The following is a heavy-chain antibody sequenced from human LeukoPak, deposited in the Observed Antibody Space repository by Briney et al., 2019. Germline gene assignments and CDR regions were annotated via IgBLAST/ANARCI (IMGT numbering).Heavy chain of an antibody. CDR3: ARGYCSGGTCYLVENWLDP. D-gene: IGHD2-15*01. CDR1: GYTLTAYY. J-gene: IGHJ5*02. Sequence: ASVKVSCKASGYTLTAYYIYWVRQAPGQGLEWMGRINPNSGGTDYAQNFQGRVTMTRDTSISTAYMELSRLRSDGTAVYYCARGYCSGGTCYLVENWLDPWGQGTLVTVSS. V-gene: IGHV1-2*06. CDR2: INPNSGGT.